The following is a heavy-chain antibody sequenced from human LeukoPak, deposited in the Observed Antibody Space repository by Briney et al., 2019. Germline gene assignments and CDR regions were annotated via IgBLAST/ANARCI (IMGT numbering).Heavy chain of an antibody. V-gene: IGHV3-53*01. CDR2: IYSGGST. CDR3: AKFIFYSGSEGYGDR. J-gene: IGHJ5*02. D-gene: IGHD3-22*01. Sequence: GGSLRLSCAVSGFTVSSNYMSWVRQAPGKELEWVSVIYSGGSTHYADSVKGRFTISRDNSKNTVFLQMNSLRAEDTAVYYCAKFIFYSGSEGYGDRWGQGTLVTVSS. CDR1: GFTVSSNY.